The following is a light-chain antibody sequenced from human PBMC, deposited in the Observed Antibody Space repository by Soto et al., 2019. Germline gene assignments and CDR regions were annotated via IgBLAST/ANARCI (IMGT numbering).Light chain of an antibody. Sequence: QSVLTQPPSVSGAPGQRVTISCTGSSSNIGAHYDVHWYQQLPGTAPKLLIYGNSNRPSGVPDRFSGSKSGTSASLAITGLQAEDEADYYCQSYDNSLSVYVFGTGTKLPS. V-gene: IGLV1-40*01. CDR2: GNS. CDR3: QSYDNSLSVYV. CDR1: SSNIGAHYD. J-gene: IGLJ1*01.